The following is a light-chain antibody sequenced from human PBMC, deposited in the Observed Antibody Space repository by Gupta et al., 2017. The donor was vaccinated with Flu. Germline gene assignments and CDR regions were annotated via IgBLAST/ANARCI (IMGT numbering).Light chain of an antibody. J-gene: IGLJ2*01. Sequence: QAVVTQEPSLTVSPGGTVTLTCGSSTGAVTSGHYPYWFQQKHGQAPRTLIYDTSNTHSWTPARFSGALLGGKAALQLSGAQPEYEAEYYCLLYYRGAVVFGGGTKLTVL. CDR3: LLYYRGAVV. CDR2: DTS. V-gene: IGLV7-46*01. CDR1: TGAVTSGHY.